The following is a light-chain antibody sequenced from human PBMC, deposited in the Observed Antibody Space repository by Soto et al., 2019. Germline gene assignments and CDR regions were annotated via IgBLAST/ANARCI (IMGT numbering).Light chain of an antibody. CDR1: QGISSY. Sequence: DIQLTQSPSFVSASVGDRVIITCRASQGISSYLAWYQQNPGKAPKLLIYKASTLKSGVPSRFSGSGSGTDFTLTISSLQPEDFATYYCQQSYSTLWTFGQGTKVDIK. CDR3: QQSYSTLWT. CDR2: KAS. J-gene: IGKJ1*01. V-gene: IGKV1-39*01.